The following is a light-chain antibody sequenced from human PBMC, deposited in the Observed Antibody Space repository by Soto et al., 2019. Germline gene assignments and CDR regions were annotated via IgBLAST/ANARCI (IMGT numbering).Light chain of an antibody. Sequence: QSALTQPPSASGSPGQSVTISCTGTKNDIGVYDFVSWYQHHPGKAPRLIIYEVVQRPSGAPDRFSGSKSGNTASLTVSGLQAADEADYFCKSYAGSNTYVFGSGTKATVL. CDR3: KSYAGSNTYV. V-gene: IGLV2-8*01. J-gene: IGLJ1*01. CDR1: KNDIGVYDF. CDR2: EVV.